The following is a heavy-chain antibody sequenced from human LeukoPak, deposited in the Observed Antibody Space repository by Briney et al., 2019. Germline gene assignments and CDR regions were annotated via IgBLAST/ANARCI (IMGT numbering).Heavy chain of an antibody. V-gene: IGHV3-30*04. CDR2: ISYDGSNK. D-gene: IGHD2/OR15-2a*01. J-gene: IGHJ4*02. Sequence: GGSLRLSCAASGFTFSSYAMHWVRQAPGKGLEWVAVISYDGSNKYYADSVKGRFTVSRDDSKNTLYLQMNSLRGDDTAVYYCAKDGTSYYYIYYWGQGTLATVSS. CDR3: AKDGTSYYYIYY. CDR1: GFTFSSYA.